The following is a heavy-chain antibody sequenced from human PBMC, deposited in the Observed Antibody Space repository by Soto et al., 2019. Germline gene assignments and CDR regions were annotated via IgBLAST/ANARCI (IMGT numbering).Heavy chain of an antibody. CDR2: INHSGST. V-gene: IGHV4-34*01. CDR1: GGGFSGYY. Sequence: SENLSPPCAVYGGGFSGYYWGWVRPPPGEGVEGIGEINHSGSTNYNPSLKSRATISVDTSKNQFSLKLSSVTAEDTAVYYCARGPGGRRSGLYYYCGMDVWGQGTTVTVSS. J-gene: IGHJ6*02. CDR3: ARGPGGRRSGLYYYCGMDV. D-gene: IGHD2-15*01.